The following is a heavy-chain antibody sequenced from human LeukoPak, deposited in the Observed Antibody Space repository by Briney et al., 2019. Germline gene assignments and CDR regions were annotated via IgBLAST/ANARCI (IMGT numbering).Heavy chain of an antibody. CDR3: ARAGHFSSSLDY. Sequence: GGSLRLSCEASGFTFDDYVMTWVRQAPGKGLEWVSDISRNGDTTGYADSVKGRFTMSRDNSKTSLFLQMNSLRAEDTALYYCARAGHFSSSLDYWGQGTLVTVSS. CDR2: ISRNGDTT. D-gene: IGHD2-2*01. CDR1: GFTFDDYV. V-gene: IGHV3-20*04. J-gene: IGHJ4*02.